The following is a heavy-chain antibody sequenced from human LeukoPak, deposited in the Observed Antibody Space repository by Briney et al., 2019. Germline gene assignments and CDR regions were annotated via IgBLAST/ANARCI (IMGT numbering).Heavy chain of an antibody. CDR1: GFTFSTSW. Sequence: GGSLRLSCATSGFTFSTSWMHWVRQAPGKGLVWVSRINTDGNTRDYADSVKGRYTISRDNAKNTLYLQMNSLRADDTAVYYCVRDMGYYDKVWGQGTLVTVSS. CDR3: VRDMGYYDKV. J-gene: IGHJ4*02. D-gene: IGHD3-22*01. CDR2: INTDGNTR. V-gene: IGHV3-74*01.